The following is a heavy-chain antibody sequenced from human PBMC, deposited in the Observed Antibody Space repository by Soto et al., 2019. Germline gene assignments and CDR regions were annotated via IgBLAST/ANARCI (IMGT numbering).Heavy chain of an antibody. CDR3: ARDWFSVVVPAARDYYYGMDV. V-gene: IGHV3-48*02. CDR1: GFTFSSYS. D-gene: IGHD2-2*01. J-gene: IGHJ6*02. Sequence: EVQLVESGGGLVQPGGSLRLSCAASGFTFSSYSMNWVRQAPGKGLEWVSYISCSSSTIFYADSVKGRFTISRDNAKNSLYLQMNSLRDEDTAVYYCARDWFSVVVPAARDYYYGMDVWGQGTTVTVSS. CDR2: ISCSSSTI.